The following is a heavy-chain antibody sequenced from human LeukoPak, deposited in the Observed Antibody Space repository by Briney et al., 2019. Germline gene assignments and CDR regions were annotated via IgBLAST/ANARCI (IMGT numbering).Heavy chain of an antibody. D-gene: IGHD3-22*01. V-gene: IGHV4-59*01. Sequence: PSETLSLTCTVSGGSISSYYWSWLRQPPGKGLEWIGYIYYSGSTNYNPSLKSRVTISVDTSKNQFSLKLSSVTAADTAVYYCARGGDYYDSSGYVDYWGQGTLVTVSS. J-gene: IGHJ4*02. CDR3: ARGGDYYDSSGYVDY. CDR2: IYYSGST. CDR1: GGSISSYY.